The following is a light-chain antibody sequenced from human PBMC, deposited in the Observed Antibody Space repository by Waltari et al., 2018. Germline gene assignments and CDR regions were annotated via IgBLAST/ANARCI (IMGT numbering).Light chain of an antibody. CDR1: QSRVYSYGITY. Sequence: DVVMTQSPLSLPGTIGQPASTSCRSSQSRVYSYGITYLNWFQQRPGQSPRRLIFKVSNRDSGVPDRFSGSGSGTDFTLKISRVEAEDVGVYYCMQGTHLAYTFGQGTKLEIK. J-gene: IGKJ2*01. CDR2: KVS. V-gene: IGKV2-30*01. CDR3: MQGTHLAYT.